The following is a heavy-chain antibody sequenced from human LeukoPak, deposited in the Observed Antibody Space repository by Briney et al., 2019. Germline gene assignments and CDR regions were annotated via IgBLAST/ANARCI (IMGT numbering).Heavy chain of an antibody. CDR3: AKDRSPYSGYDFDY. V-gene: IGHV3-9*01. D-gene: IGHD5-12*01. Sequence: GRSLRLSCEASGFTFDDYAMHWVRQAPGKGLEWVSGISWNSGSIGYADSVKGRFTISRDNAKNSLYLQMNSLRAEDTALYYCAKDRSPYSGYDFDYWGQGTLVTVSS. CDR2: ISWNSGSI. CDR1: GFTFDDYA. J-gene: IGHJ4*02.